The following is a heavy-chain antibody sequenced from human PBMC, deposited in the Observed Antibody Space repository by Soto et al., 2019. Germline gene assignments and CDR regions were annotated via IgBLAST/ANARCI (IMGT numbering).Heavy chain of an antibody. D-gene: IGHD4-17*01. J-gene: IGHJ4*02. V-gene: IGHV3-30*18. CDR3: AKDPANVEIHGAFDY. CDR1: GFTFSNYG. Sequence: QVQLVESGGGVVQPGRSLRLSCAASGFTFSNYGMHWVRQAPGKGLEWVALISYDGYNKYYADSVKGRFTISRESSKSTLYLQMDSLKAEDTDVYYCAKDPANVEIHGAFDYWGQGTLVTVSS. CDR2: ISYDGYNK.